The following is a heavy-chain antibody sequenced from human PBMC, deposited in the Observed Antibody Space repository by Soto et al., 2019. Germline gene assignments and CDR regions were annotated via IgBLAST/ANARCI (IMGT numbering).Heavy chain of an antibody. D-gene: IGHD6-19*01. J-gene: IGHJ4*02. CDR2: VSPNSGGT. CDR3: VTSRVSIAVAGETEYYFDY. Sequence: QVQLVQSGAEVKKPGASVKVSCKASGYTFTGYYIHWVRQAPGQGLEWMGWVSPNSGGTNYAQKFQGGVTMNRDTSISTANMELSRLRSDDTAVYYCVTSRVSIAVAGETEYYFDYWGQGTLVTVSS. V-gene: IGHV1-2*02. CDR1: GYTFTGYY.